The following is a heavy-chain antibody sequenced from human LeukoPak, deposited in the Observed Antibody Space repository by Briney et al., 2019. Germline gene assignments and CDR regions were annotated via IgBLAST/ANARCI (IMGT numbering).Heavy chain of an antibody. D-gene: IGHD3-22*01. Sequence: SETLSLTCTVSGGSISSYYWSWIRQPPGKGLEWIGYIYYSGSTYYNPSLKSRVTISVDTSKNQFSLKLSSVTAADTAVYYCAREGASYDSSGYPTDWGQGTLVTVSS. V-gene: IGHV4-59*12. CDR3: AREGASYDSSGYPTD. J-gene: IGHJ4*02. CDR2: IYYSGST. CDR1: GGSISSYY.